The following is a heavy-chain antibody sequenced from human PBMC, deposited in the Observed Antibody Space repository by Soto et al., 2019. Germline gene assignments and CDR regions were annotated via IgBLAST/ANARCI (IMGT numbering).Heavy chain of an antibody. J-gene: IGHJ4*02. Sequence: GGSLRLSCAASGFTFSSYGMHWVRQAPGKGLEWVAVISYDGSNKYYADSVKGRFTISRDNSKNTLYLQMNSLRAEDTAVYYCAKANEGPDSSGYWMGYYFDYWGQGTLVTVSS. V-gene: IGHV3-30*18. D-gene: IGHD3-22*01. CDR3: AKANEGPDSSGYWMGYYFDY. CDR1: GFTFSSYG. CDR2: ISYDGSNK.